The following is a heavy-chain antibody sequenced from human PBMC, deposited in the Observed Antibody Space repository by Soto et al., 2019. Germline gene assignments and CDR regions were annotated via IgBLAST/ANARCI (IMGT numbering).Heavy chain of an antibody. CDR2: ISAHNGNT. Sequence: QVHLVQSGAEVKKPGASVKVSCKGSGYTFTSYGITWVRQAPGQGLEWMGWISAHNGNTDYAPKPQGRVTVTRDTSTSTAYMELRCLRSDDTAVYYCARGRYGDYWGQGALVTVSS. J-gene: IGHJ4*02. V-gene: IGHV1-18*01. D-gene: IGHD1-1*01. CDR1: GYTFTSYG. CDR3: ARGRYGDY.